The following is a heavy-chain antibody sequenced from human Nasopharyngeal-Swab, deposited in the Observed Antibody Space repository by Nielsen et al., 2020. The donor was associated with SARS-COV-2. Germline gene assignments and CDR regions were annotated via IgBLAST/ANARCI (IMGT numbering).Heavy chain of an antibody. J-gene: IGHJ4*02. D-gene: IGHD6-19*01. Sequence: WIRQPPGKGLEWIGEINHRGSTNYNPSLKSRVTISVDTSKNQFSLKLSSVTAADTAVYYCARGSRSGINNYSSGWYFFDYWGQGALVTVSS. CDR3: ARGSRSGINNYSSGWYFFDY. V-gene: IGHV4-34*01. CDR2: INHRGST.